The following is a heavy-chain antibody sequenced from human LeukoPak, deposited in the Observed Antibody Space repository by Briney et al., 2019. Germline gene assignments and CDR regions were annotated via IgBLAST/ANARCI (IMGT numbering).Heavy chain of an antibody. D-gene: IGHD6-6*01. CDR3: AKSIGGWYSEYSRSSAVDY. CDR1: GFTFSSYA. V-gene: IGHV3-23*01. CDR2: ISGGGGAT. Sequence: GGSLRLSCAASGFTFSSYAMSWVRQAPGKGLEWVSGISGGGGATYDADSVKGRFTISRDDSKNTLYLQMNSLRAEDTAVYYCAKSIGGWYSEYSRSSAVDYWGQGTLVTVSS. J-gene: IGHJ4*02.